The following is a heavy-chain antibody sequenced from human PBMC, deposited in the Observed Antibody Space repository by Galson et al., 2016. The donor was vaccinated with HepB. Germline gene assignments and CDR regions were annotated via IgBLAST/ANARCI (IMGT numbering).Heavy chain of an antibody. CDR2: IIPIFDRT. V-gene: IGHV1-69*13. Sequence: SVKVSCKASGGSSRSYVISWVRQAPGQGLEWMGKIIPIFDRTNYAQKLQGRVTITADESTSTVYMELSSLGSEDTAVYYCARDRYYDSGGNYYESAYWGQGTPVIVSS. D-gene: IGHD3-22*01. CDR3: ARDRYYDSGGNYYESAY. J-gene: IGHJ4*02. CDR1: GGSSRSYV.